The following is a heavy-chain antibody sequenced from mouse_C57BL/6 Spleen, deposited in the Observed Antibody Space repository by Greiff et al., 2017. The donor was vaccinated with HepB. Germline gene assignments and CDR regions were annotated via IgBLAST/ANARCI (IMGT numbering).Heavy chain of an antibody. D-gene: IGHD2-5*01. CDR1: GYTFTSYW. J-gene: IGHJ4*01. CDR3: AAYYSNFFPMDY. Sequence: QVQLQQSGAELVKPGASVKMSCKASGYTFTSYWITWVKQRPGQGLEWIGDIYPGSGSTNYNEKFKSKATLTVDTSSSTAYMQLSSLTSEDSAVYYCAAYYSNFFPMDYWGQGTSVTVSS. V-gene: IGHV1-55*01. CDR2: IYPGSGST.